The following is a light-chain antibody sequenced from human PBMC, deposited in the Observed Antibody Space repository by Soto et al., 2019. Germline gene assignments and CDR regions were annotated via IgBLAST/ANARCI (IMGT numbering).Light chain of an antibody. V-gene: IGKV3-20*01. CDR3: QQYGISQNT. CDR2: GAS. CDR1: QSVSSGY. Sequence: ETVMTQSPGTLSLSPGERATLSCRASQSVSSGYLAWYHQKPGQAPRLLIFGASNRATGIPDRFTGSGSGTDFTLTISRLEPEDFAVYYCQQYGISQNTFVQGTKLEIK. J-gene: IGKJ2*01.